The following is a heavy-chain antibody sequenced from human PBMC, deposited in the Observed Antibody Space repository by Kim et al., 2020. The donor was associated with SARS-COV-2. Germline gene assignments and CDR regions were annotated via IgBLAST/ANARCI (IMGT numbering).Heavy chain of an antibody. J-gene: IGHJ3*02. CDR1: GFTFDDYA. CDR2: ISWNSGSI. CDR3: AKDKGGSGPDAFDI. Sequence: GGSLRLSCAASGFTFDDYAMHWVRQAPGKGLEWVSGISWNSGSIGYADSVKGRFTISRDNAKNSLYLQMNSLRAEDTALYYCAKDKGGSGPDAFDIWGQGTMVTVSS. V-gene: IGHV3-9*01. D-gene: IGHD3-10*01.